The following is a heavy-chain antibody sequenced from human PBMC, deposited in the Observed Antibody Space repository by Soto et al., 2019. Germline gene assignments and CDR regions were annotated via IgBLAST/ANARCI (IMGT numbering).Heavy chain of an antibody. V-gene: IGHV4-39*01. CDR1: VGSISSISYN. D-gene: IGHD4-17*01. CDR3: ATFYGDYVSY. CDR2: IYYSGST. J-gene: IGHJ4*02. Sequence: QLQLQESGPGLVKPWGPRPLTCTVSVGSISSISYNWGGTRHPPGKGLEWIGSIYYSGSTFYNPSLKSRVTISVDTSKNQFSLKLSSVTAADTAVYYCATFYGDYVSYWGQGTLVTVSS.